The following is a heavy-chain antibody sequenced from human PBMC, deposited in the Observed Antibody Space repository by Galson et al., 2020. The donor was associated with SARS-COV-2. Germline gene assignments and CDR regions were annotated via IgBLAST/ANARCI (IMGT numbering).Heavy chain of an antibody. J-gene: IGHJ5*02. Sequence: ASVKVSCKVSGYTLTELSMHWVRQAPGKGLEWMGGFDHEDGETIYAQKFQGRVTMTEDTSTDTAYMELSSLRSEDTAVYYCATGSPWGRDNWFDPWGQGTLVTVSS. V-gene: IGHV1-24*01. D-gene: IGHD7-27*01. CDR3: ATGSPWGRDNWFDP. CDR2: FDHEDGET. CDR1: GYTLTELS.